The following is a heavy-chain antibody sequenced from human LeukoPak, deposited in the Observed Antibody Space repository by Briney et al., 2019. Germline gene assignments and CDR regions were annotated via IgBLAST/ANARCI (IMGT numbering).Heavy chain of an antibody. CDR1: GFTFSIYA. CDR3: ARDGAGGSYSVYYYGMDV. V-gene: IGHV3-30-3*01. Sequence: GGSLRLSCAASGFTFSIYAMHWVRQAPGKGLEWVAVISYDGSNKYYADSVKGRFTISRDNSKNTLYLQMNSLRAEDTAVYYCARDGAGGSYSVYYYGMDVWGQGTTVTVSS. D-gene: IGHD1-26*01. CDR2: ISYDGSNK. J-gene: IGHJ6*02.